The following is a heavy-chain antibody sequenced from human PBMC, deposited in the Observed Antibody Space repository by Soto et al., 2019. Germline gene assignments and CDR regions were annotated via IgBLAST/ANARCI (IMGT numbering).Heavy chain of an antibody. CDR2: ISYDGSNK. Sequence: VESLRLSCAASGFTFSSYGMHWVRQAPGKGLEWVAVISYDGSNKYYADSVKGRFTISRDNSKNTLYLQMNSLRAEDTAVYYCAKAYSYYYDSSGYPDAFDIWGQGTMVTVSS. V-gene: IGHV3-30*18. D-gene: IGHD3-22*01. CDR3: AKAYSYYYDSSGYPDAFDI. J-gene: IGHJ3*02. CDR1: GFTFSSYG.